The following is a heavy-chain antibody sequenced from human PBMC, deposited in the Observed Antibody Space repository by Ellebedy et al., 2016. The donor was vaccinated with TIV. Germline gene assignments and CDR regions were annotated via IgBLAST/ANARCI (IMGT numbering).Heavy chain of an antibody. J-gene: IGHJ6*03. CDR1: GFTFSSYA. D-gene: IGHD2-21*02. CDR3: ARAPTAIFAHFYYYYYYRDV. CDR2: ISGSGGRT. V-gene: IGHV3-23*01. Sequence: GESLNISXAASGFTFSSYAMSWVRQAPGRRLEWVSAISGSGGRTHYVDSVRGRFTISRDNSKNTLYLQMTSLRAEDTAVYYCARAPTAIFAHFYYYYYYRDVWGKGTTVTVSS.